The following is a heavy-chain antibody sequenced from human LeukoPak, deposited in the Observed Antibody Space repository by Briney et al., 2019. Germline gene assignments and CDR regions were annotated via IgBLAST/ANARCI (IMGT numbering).Heavy chain of an antibody. CDR3: ARRYAAAAGYYYYYYMDV. Sequence: SETLSLTCTVSGYSISSGYYWGWIRQPPGKGLEWIGSIYHSGSTYYNPSLKSRVTISVDTSKNQFSLKLSSVTAADTAVYYCARRYAAAAGYYYYYYMDVWGKGTTVTVSS. D-gene: IGHD6-13*01. CDR1: GYSISSGYY. CDR2: IYHSGST. J-gene: IGHJ6*03. V-gene: IGHV4-38-2*02.